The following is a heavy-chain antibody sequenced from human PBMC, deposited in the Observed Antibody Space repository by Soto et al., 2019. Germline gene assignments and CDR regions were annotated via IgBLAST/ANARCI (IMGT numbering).Heavy chain of an antibody. CDR1: GGSITSGNSYS. V-gene: IGHV4-30-2*01. J-gene: IGHJ5*02. CDR3: ARAVSPYFGTWFDP. Sequence: KTSETLSLTCAVSGGSITSGNSYSWAWIRQPPGRGLEWIGSISQTGATSYNPSLKSRVSVSLDKSKNQFSLRLSSVTAADMAVYYCARAVSPYFGTWFDPWGQGILVTVSS. D-gene: IGHD3-10*01. CDR2: ISQTGAT.